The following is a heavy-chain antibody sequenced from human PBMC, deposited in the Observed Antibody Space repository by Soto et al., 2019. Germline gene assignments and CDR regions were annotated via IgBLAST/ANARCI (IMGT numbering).Heavy chain of an antibody. CDR2: INPSGGRT. D-gene: IGHD3-10*01. V-gene: IGHV1-46*01. Sequence: ASVKVSCKASGYTFTTHYMHWVRQAPGQGLEWMGIINPSGGRTTYTLKFQGRVTMTSDTSTDTDYVELTSLRSEDTAIYYCARAGENYGSGTFSPPLRYYFNSWGQGTLVTVSS. CDR1: GYTFTTHY. J-gene: IGHJ4*02. CDR3: ARAGENYGSGTFSPPLRYYFNS.